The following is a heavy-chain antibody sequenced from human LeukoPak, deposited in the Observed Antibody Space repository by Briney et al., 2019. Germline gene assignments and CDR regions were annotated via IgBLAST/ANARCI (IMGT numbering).Heavy chain of an antibody. Sequence: GGSLRLSCAASGFTFSSYAMHWVRQAPGKGLEWVVVISYDGSNKYYADSVKGRFTISRDNSKNTLYLQMNSLRAEDTAVYYCARDYEGATENYFDYWGQGTLVTVSS. V-gene: IGHV3-30-3*01. CDR1: GFTFSSYA. J-gene: IGHJ4*02. CDR3: ARDYEGATENYFDY. D-gene: IGHD1-26*01. CDR2: ISYDGSNK.